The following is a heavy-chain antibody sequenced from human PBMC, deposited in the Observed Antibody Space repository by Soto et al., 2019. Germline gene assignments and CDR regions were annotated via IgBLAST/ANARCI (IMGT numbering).Heavy chain of an antibody. D-gene: IGHD3-22*01. CDR1: GFTFSSYA. Sequence: LRLSCAASGFTFSSYAMSGVRQAPGKGLEWVSAISGSGGSTYYADSVKGRFTISRDNSKNTLYLQMNSLRAEDTAVYYCAKVGPMIVVVAIPSPHDYWGQGTLVTVSS. CDR2: ISGSGGST. CDR3: AKVGPMIVVVAIPSPHDY. V-gene: IGHV3-23*01. J-gene: IGHJ4*02.